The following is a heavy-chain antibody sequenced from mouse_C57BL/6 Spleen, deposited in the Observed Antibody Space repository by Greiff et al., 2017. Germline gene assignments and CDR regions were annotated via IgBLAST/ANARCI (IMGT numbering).Heavy chain of an antibody. Sequence: QVQLQQPGAELVMPGASVKLSCKASGYTFTSYWMHWVKQRPGQGLEWIGEIDPSDSYTNYNQKFKGKSTLTVDKSSSTAYMQLSSLTSEDSAVYYSARAGDYSGSTTFDNWGQGTTLTVSS. J-gene: IGHJ2*01. CDR1: GYTFTSYW. CDR2: IDPSDSYT. V-gene: IGHV1-69*01. D-gene: IGHD1-1*01. CDR3: ARAGDYSGSTTFDN.